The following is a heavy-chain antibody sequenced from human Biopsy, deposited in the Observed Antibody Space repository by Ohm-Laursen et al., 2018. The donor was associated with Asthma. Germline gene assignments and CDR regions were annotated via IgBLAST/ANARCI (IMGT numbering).Heavy chain of an antibody. CDR2: ISVYNGNT. D-gene: IGHD3-10*01. CDR1: GYTFNSAG. J-gene: IGHJ6*02. Sequence: ASVKVSCKNSGYTFNSAGITWVRQASGQGLEWMGWISVYNGNTKVAQKLQDRVTMITDTSTSTAYMELRSLRSDDTAVYFCARAVDYSHYYGIGVWGQGTTVTVS. V-gene: IGHV1-18*01. CDR3: ARAVDYSHYYGIGV.